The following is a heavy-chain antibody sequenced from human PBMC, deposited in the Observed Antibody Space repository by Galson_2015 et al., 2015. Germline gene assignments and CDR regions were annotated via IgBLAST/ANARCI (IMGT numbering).Heavy chain of an antibody. CDR3: ARERSFGHFYYGMDV. J-gene: IGHJ6*02. CDR2: INAGNGDT. D-gene: IGHD5-18*01. V-gene: IGHV1-3*01. Sequence: SVKVPCKASGYTFTSYGVHWVRQAPGQRPEWMGWINAGNGDTKNSQKFQDRVTVSRDTSASIVYLELSSLTSEDTATYYCARERSFGHFYYGMDVWGQGTSVTVSS. CDR1: GYTFTSYG.